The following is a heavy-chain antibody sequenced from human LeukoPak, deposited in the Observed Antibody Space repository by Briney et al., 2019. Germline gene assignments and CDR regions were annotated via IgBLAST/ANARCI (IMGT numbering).Heavy chain of an antibody. CDR3: AREGPRGNSQFDY. V-gene: IGHV3-33*01. CDR1: GFTFSSYG. J-gene: IGHJ4*02. D-gene: IGHD2/OR15-2a*01. Sequence: GGSLRLSCAASGFTFSSYGMHWVRQAPGKGLEWVALIWYDGSNKYYTDSVKGRLTISRDNSKNTLYLQMNSLRDEDTAIYYCAREGPRGNSQFDYWGQGTLVTVSS. CDR2: IWYDGSNK.